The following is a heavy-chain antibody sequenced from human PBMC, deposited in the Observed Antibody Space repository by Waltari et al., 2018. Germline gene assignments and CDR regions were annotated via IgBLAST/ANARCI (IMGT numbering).Heavy chain of an antibody. CDR2: IYYSGST. V-gene: IGHV4-39*01. CDR3: ARQSSGYFLLDY. J-gene: IGHJ4*02. D-gene: IGHD3-22*01. Sequence: QVQLQESGPGLVKPSETLSLTCTVSGGSISSSSYYWGWIRQPPGKGLEWIGIIYYSGSTYYNPSLKSRVTISVDTSKNHFSLKLSSVTAADTAVYYCARQSSGYFLLDYWGQGTLVTVSS. CDR1: GGSISSSSYY.